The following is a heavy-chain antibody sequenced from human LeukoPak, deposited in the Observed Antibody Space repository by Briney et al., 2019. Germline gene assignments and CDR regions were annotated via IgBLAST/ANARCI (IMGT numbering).Heavy chain of an antibody. CDR2: MNPNSGNT. J-gene: IGHJ4*02. Sequence: ASVKVSCKASGYTFTSYDINWVRQATGQGLEWMGWMNPNSGNTGYAQKFQGRVTITRNTSISTVYMELSSLRSEDTAVYYCARDLIGSSSGNYWGQGTLVTVSS. CDR3: ARDLIGSSSGNY. CDR1: GYTFTSYD. D-gene: IGHD6-6*01. V-gene: IGHV1-8*03.